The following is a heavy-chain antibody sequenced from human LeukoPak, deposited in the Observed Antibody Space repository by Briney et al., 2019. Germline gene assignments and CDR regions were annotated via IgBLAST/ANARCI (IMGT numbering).Heavy chain of an antibody. Sequence: SVKVSCRASGGTFSSYAISWVRQAPGQGLEWMGGIIPIFGTANYAQKFQGRVTITTDESTSTAYMELSSLRSEDTAVYYCARGPGYCSGGSCYSPFDYWGQGTLVTVSS. V-gene: IGHV1-69*05. CDR3: ARGPGYCSGGSCYSPFDY. CDR2: IIPIFGTA. CDR1: GGTFSSYA. D-gene: IGHD2-15*01. J-gene: IGHJ4*02.